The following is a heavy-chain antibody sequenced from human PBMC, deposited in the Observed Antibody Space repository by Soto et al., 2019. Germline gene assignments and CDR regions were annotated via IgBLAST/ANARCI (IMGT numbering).Heavy chain of an antibody. V-gene: IGHV1-18*01. D-gene: IGHD6-19*01. CDR3: ARDYSAVAGLTCLDY. J-gene: IGHJ4*02. Sequence: QVQMVQSGGEVKKAGASVKVTCRASGYTFNSFGISWVRQAPGQGLEWMGWISAYDGNTNYAQKLQHRVTLTTDTSTSTAYMELRSLTSDDTAVYYCARDYSAVAGLTCLDYWGQGTLVTVSS. CDR1: GYTFNSFG. CDR2: ISAYDGNT.